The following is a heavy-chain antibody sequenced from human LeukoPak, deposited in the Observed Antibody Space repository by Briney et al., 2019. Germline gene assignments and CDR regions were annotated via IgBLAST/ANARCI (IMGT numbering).Heavy chain of an antibody. D-gene: IGHD6-19*01. CDR2: ISSSSSYI. Sequence: PGGSLRLSCAASGFTFSSYSMNWVRQAPGKGLEWVSSISSSSSYIYYADSVKGRFTISRDNAKNSLYLQMNSLRAEDTAVYYCARLGYSSGWYMGGFDYWGQGTLVTVSS. V-gene: IGHV3-21*01. CDR3: ARLGYSSGWYMGGFDY. CDR1: GFTFSSYS. J-gene: IGHJ4*02.